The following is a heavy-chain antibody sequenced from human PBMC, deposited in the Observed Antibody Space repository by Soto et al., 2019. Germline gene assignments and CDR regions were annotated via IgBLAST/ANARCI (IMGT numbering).Heavy chain of an antibody. J-gene: IGHJ5*02. D-gene: IGHD3-9*01. Sequence: PGGSLRLSCAASGFTFSSYSLNWVRQAPGKGLEWVSSISSSSTYIYYADSVKGRFTISRDNAKNSLYLQMNSLRAEDTAVYYCARASYDILTGPRPHWFDPWGQGTLVTVSS. CDR1: GFTFSSYS. V-gene: IGHV3-21*01. CDR2: ISSSSTYI. CDR3: ARASYDILTGPRPHWFDP.